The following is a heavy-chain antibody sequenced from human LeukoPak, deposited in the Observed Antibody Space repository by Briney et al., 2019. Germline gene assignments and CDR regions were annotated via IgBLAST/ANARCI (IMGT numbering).Heavy chain of an antibody. CDR3: ARDGGEWELLDYFDY. CDR2: ISSSSSYI. V-gene: IGHV3-21*01. J-gene: IGHJ4*02. D-gene: IGHD1-26*01. CDR1: GFTFSSYG. Sequence: PGGSLRLSCAASGFTFSSYGMHWVRQAPGKGLEWVSSISSSSSYIYYADSVKGRFTISRDNAKNSLYLQMNSLRAEDTAVYYCARDGGEWELLDYFDYWGQGTLVTVSS.